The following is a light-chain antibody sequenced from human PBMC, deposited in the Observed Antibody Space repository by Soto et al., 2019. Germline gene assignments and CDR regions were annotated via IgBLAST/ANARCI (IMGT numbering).Light chain of an antibody. CDR2: AAS. CDR1: QSISSY. CDR3: QQSFSTPLT. J-gene: IGKJ4*01. V-gene: IGKV1-39*01. Sequence: DIQMTQSPSSLSASVGDRVTITCRTSQSISSYLHWYQQKPGKAPKLLIYAASSLKSGVPSRFSGSGSWTDFTLTISSLQPEDFATYYCQQSFSTPLTFGEVTKVEIK.